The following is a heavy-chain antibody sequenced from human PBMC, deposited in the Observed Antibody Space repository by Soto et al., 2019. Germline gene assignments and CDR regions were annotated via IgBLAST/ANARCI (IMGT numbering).Heavy chain of an antibody. Sequence: GASVKVSCKASGGTFSSYAISWVRQAPGQGLEWMGGIIPIFGTANYAQKFQGRVTITADKSTSTAYMELSSLRSEDTAVYYCARVPRYCTNGVCYRRGYYYYDMEVWGQGPTVTVSS. D-gene: IGHD2-8*01. CDR2: IIPIFGTA. CDR3: ARVPRYCTNGVCYRRGYYYYDMEV. V-gene: IGHV1-69*06. CDR1: GGTFSSYA. J-gene: IGHJ6*02.